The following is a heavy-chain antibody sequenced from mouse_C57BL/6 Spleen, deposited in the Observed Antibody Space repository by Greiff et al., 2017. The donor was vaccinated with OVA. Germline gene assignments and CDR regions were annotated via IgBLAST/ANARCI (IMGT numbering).Heavy chain of an antibody. CDR2: IDPSDSYT. CDR3: ARRNSNCGGSMDY. V-gene: IGHV1-59*01. D-gene: IGHD2-5*01. Sequence: QVQLQQPGAELVRPGTSVKLSCKASGYTFTSYWMHWVKQRPGQGLEWIGVIDPSDSYTNYNQKFKGKATLTVDTASSTAYMQLSSLTSEDSAVYDCARRNSNCGGSMDYWGQGTSVTVSS. J-gene: IGHJ4*01. CDR1: GYTFTSYW.